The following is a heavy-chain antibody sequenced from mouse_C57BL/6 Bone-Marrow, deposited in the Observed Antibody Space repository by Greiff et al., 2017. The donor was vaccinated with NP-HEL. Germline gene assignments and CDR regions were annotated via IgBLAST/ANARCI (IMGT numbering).Heavy chain of an antibody. J-gene: IGHJ1*03. V-gene: IGHV5-9-1*02. CDR2: ISSGGDYI. CDR1: GFTFSSYA. Sequence: DVHLVESGEGLVKPGGSLKLSCAASGFTFSSYAMSWVRQTPEKRLEWVAYISSGGDYIYYADTVKGRFTISRDNARNTLYLQMSSLKSEDTAMYYCTRYYYGSSPWYFDVWGTGTTVTVSS. D-gene: IGHD1-1*01. CDR3: TRYYYGSSPWYFDV.